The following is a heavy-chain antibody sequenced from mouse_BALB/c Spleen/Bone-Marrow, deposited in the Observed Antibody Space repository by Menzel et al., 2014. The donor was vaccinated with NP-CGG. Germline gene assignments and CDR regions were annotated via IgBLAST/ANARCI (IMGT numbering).Heavy chain of an antibody. CDR3: SRGRRDALDY. J-gene: IGHJ4*01. CDR1: GYTFTSYY. Sequence: QVQLKESGAELVKPGASVKLPCKASGYTFTSYYMNLVKQGPGQGFEWFVVINPGNVVTNFKECFKTKATLTVDKSSSTAYMQLSSLTSEDSAVYYCSRGRRDALDYWGQGTSVTVSS. CDR2: INPGNVVT. V-gene: IGHV1S81*02.